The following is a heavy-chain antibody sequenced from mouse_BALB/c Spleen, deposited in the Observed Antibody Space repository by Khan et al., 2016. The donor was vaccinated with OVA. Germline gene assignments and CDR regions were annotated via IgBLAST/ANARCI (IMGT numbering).Heavy chain of an antibody. D-gene: IGHD2-4*01. CDR3: ARSYDYDVEGFAY. J-gene: IGHJ3*01. CDR2: IWTGGIT. V-gene: IGHV2-9*02. Sequence: QVQLKESGPGLVAPSQSLSITCTVSGFSLSNYGIHWVRQPPGKGLEWLGVIWTGGITNYNSALMSRLSISKDNSKSQVFLKMNKLQTDDTAIYYGARSYDYDVEGFAYWGQGTLVTVSA. CDR1: GFSLSNYG.